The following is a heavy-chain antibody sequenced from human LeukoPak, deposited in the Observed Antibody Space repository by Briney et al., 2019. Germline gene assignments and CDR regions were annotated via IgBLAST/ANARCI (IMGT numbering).Heavy chain of an antibody. Sequence: APVKVSCKASGYTFTDYYMHWVRQAPGQGLEWMGWINPNSGGTNYAQKFQGRVTMTRDTSISTAYMELSRLRSDDTAVYYCAKDTRYSQYYYYGMDVWGQGTTVTVSS. J-gene: IGHJ6*02. CDR2: INPNSGGT. V-gene: IGHV1-2*02. CDR1: GYTFTDYY. D-gene: IGHD3-9*01. CDR3: AKDTRYSQYYYYGMDV.